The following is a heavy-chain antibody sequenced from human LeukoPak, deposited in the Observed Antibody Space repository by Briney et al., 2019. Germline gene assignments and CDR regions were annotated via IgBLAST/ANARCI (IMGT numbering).Heavy chain of an antibody. CDR3: AKGGLRGGTYNDDF. J-gene: IGHJ4*02. CDR2: FSGSGGST. Sequence: PGGSLRLSCAASGFTFSSYGMSWVRQAPGKGLEWVSAFSGSGGSTYYADSVKGRFTISRDNSKNTLYLQMNSLRAEDTALYYCAKGGLRGGTYNDDFWGQGTLVTVSS. V-gene: IGHV3-23*01. D-gene: IGHD3-16*01. CDR1: GFTFSSYG.